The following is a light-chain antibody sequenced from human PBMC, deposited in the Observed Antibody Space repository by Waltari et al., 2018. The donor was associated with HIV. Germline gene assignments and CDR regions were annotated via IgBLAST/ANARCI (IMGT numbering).Light chain of an antibody. CDR1: SSDVGGYNY. V-gene: IGLV2-14*01. CDR3: SSYTSSSTLV. J-gene: IGLJ2*01. Sequence: QSALTQPASVSRSPGQSITISCTGTSSDVGGYNYVSWYQQHPGKAPKLMIYEVSNRPSGVSHRFSGSKSGNTASLTISGLQAEDEADYYCSSYTSSSTLVFGGGTKLTVL. CDR2: EVS.